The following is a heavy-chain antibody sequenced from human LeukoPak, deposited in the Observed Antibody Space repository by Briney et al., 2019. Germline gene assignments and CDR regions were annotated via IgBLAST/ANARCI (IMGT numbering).Heavy chain of an antibody. CDR2: INPNSGGT. V-gene: IGHV1-2*02. CDR1: GYTFTSYG. D-gene: IGHD3-22*01. CDR3: ARDKLYYYDSSGQLDAFDI. J-gene: IGHJ3*02. Sequence: GASVKVSCKASGYTFTSYGISWVRQAPGQGLEWMGWINPNSGGTNYAQKFQGRVTMTRDTSISTAYMELSRLRSDDTAVYYCARDKLYYYDSSGQLDAFDIWGQGTMVTVSS.